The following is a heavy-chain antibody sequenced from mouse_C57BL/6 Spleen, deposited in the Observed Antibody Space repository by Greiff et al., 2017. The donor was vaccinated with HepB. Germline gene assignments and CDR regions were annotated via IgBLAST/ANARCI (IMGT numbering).Heavy chain of an antibody. CDR1: GYTFTSYG. CDR3: ARLDSSGYYFDY. CDR2: IYPRSGNT. D-gene: IGHD3-2*02. V-gene: IGHV1-81*01. J-gene: IGHJ2*01. Sequence: QVQLKQSGAELARPGASVKLSCKASGYTFTSYGISWVKQRTGQGLEWIGEIYPRSGNTYYNEKFKGKATLTADKSSSTAYMELRSLTSEDSAVYFCARLDSSGYYFDYWGQGTTLTVSS.